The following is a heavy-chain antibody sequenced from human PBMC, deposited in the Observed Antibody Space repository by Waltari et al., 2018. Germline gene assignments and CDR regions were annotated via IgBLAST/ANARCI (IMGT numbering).Heavy chain of an antibody. V-gene: IGHV3-7*04. CDR2: INADGRGK. D-gene: IGHD3-22*01. Sequence: EVQLVESGGDLVQPGGSLRLSCAGSGFDFSRYSMSWVRQAPGKGREWVAKINADGRGKYYADSVKGRFTISRDNAKQSLFLQVNSLSAEDTALYYCTRDFAHDYESSDYGPPFCDHWGQGTLVTVSS. J-gene: IGHJ4*01. CDR1: GFDFSRYS. CDR3: TRDFAHDYESSDYGPPFCDH.